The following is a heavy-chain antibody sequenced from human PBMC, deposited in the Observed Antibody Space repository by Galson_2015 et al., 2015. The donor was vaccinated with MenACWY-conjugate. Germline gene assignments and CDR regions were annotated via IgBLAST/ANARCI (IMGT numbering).Heavy chain of an antibody. J-gene: IGHJ6*02. V-gene: IGHV3-74*01. D-gene: IGHD5-24*01. CDR2: IGNDGSRT. CDR1: GFTLSNYW. CDR3: ARQDHYNDGYDYGMDF. Sequence: SLRLSCAATGFTLSNYWMHWVRQAPGKGLVWVSRIGNDGSRTNYADSVRGRFTISRDNAKNTLYLQMNSLRAEDTAVYYCARQDHYNDGYDYGMDFWGQGTPVTVSS.